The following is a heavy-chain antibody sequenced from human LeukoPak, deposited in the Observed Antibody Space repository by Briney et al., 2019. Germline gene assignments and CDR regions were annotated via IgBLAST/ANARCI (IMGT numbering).Heavy chain of an antibody. CDR3: ARRTQSDDIWSGSPDWYFDL. CDR1: GFTFREYT. CDR2: ISSSSDYI. J-gene: IGHJ2*01. V-gene: IGHV3-21*06. D-gene: IGHD3-3*01. Sequence: GGSLRLSCIVSGFTFREYTMNWVRQAPGKGLEWISSISSSSDYIYYIDSVRGRFTISRDNARNSLYLQMSSLRPEDTAVYYCARRTQSDDIWSGSPDWYFDLWGRGTLVTASS.